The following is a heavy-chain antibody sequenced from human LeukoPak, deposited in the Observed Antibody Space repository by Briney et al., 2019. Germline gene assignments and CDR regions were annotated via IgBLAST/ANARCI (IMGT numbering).Heavy chain of an antibody. CDR3: ARDRGWTDLRDY. Sequence: ASVKVSCKASGYTFTSYGISWVRQAPGQGLEWMGWISAYNGNTNYAQKLQDRLTMTTDTPTTTGYMELRSLTSDDTAVYYCARDRGWTDLRDYWGQGTLLTVSS. CDR1: GYTFTSYG. J-gene: IGHJ4*02. D-gene: IGHD3/OR15-3a*01. V-gene: IGHV1-18*01. CDR2: ISAYNGNT.